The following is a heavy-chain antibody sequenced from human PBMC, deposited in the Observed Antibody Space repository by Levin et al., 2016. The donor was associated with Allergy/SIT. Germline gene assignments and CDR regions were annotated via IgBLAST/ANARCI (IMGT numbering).Heavy chain of an antibody. D-gene: IGHD3-22*01. V-gene: IGHV3-23*01. Sequence: GESLKISCAASGFTFSNFAMNWVRQAPGKGLEWVSVIGGSGGSTDYADSVKGRFTISRDHSKNTLYLQMKSLRAEDTAIYYCAKSNGGRDLSSGYSGFDCWGQGTLVTVSS. J-gene: IGHJ4*02. CDR1: GFTFSNFA. CDR2: IGGSGGST. CDR3: AKSNGGRDLSSGYSGFDC.